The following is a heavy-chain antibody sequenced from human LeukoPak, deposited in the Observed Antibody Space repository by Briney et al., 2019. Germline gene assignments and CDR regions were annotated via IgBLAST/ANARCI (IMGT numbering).Heavy chain of an antibody. J-gene: IGHJ4*02. CDR1: GFTFSSYA. V-gene: IGHV3-7*03. Sequence: GGSLRLSCAASGFTFSSYAMSWVRQAPGKGLEWVANIKEDGHEQYYVDSVKGRFTISRDNAKNSLFLQMNSLRAEDTAVYYRASEARNRWELLDYWGQGTLVTVSS. CDR3: ASEARNRWELLDY. D-gene: IGHD1-26*01. CDR2: IKEDGHEQ.